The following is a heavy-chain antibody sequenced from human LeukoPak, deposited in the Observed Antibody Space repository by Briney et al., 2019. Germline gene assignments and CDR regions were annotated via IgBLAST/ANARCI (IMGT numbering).Heavy chain of an antibody. Sequence: TGGSLRLSCEASGLSIGDYTMHWVRQVPGKGLEWVSLVSRNGVATKYADSVRGRFIVSRDNTKNFLYLQMNSLSSEDTALYYCAKDSGYGGNSGNFDYWGQGTLVTVSS. CDR3: AKDSGYGGNSGNFDY. CDR1: GLSIGDYT. V-gene: IGHV3-43*01. D-gene: IGHD4-23*01. J-gene: IGHJ4*02. CDR2: VSRNGVAT.